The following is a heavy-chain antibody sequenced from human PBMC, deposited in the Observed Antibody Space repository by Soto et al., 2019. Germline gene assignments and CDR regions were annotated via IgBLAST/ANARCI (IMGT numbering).Heavy chain of an antibody. Sequence: QITLKESGPTLVKPTQTLTLTCTFSAFSLSTGGVGVGWIRQPPGKALEWLALIYWDDDKRYSSSLRSRLTITKDTSKNQVVLTMTTMDPVDTATYYCIQSRCGGDCLQSYASYYYYGMDVWGQGTTVTVSS. CDR3: IQSRCGGDCLQSYASYYYYGMDV. D-gene: IGHD2-21*02. CDR1: AFSLSTGGVG. J-gene: IGHJ6*02. V-gene: IGHV2-5*02. CDR2: IYWDDDK.